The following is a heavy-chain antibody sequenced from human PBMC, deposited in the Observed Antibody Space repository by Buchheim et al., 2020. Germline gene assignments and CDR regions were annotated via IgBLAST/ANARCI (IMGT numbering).Heavy chain of an antibody. D-gene: IGHD3-3*01. CDR3: ARYYDFWSGSNRYFAVDV. CDR1: GGSISSRTFY. J-gene: IGHJ6*02. Sequence: QLQLQESGPGLVKPSETLSLTCSVSGGSISSRTFYWGWIRQPPGKGLEWIGSIYSSGSTYYNPSLRSRVTISVARSNNHFSLEVSSMTAADTAVYFCARYYDFWSGSNRYFAVDVWGQGTT. V-gene: IGHV4-39*02. CDR2: IYSSGST.